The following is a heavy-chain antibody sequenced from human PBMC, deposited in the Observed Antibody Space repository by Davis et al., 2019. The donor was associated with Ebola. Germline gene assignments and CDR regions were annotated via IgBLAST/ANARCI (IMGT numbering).Heavy chain of an antibody. Sequence: GESLKISCAASGFTFRNYAMHWVRQAPGKGPEWVAVVSHSEREKFYADSVKGRFTISRDNSENTLYLQMNSLTADDMAVYYCARAVFHEVLDYWGQGTPVTVSS. D-gene: IGHD3-3*01. CDR2: VSHSEREK. V-gene: IGHV3-30*04. CDR1: GFTFRNYA. CDR3: ARAVFHEVLDY. J-gene: IGHJ4*02.